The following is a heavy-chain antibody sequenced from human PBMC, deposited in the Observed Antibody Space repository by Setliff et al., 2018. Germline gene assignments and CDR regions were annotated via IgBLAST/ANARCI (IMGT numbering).Heavy chain of an antibody. J-gene: IGHJ4*02. CDR3: ARGPFLEWLLYYDY. D-gene: IGHD3-3*01. V-gene: IGHV1-2*06. Sequence: ASVKVSCKASGYTFTGYYMHWVRQAPGQGLEWMGRINPNSGGTNYAQKFQGRVTMTRETSISTAYMELSRLRSDDTAVYYCARGPFLEWLLYYDYWGQGTLVTVSS. CDR2: INPNSGGT. CDR1: GYTFTGYY.